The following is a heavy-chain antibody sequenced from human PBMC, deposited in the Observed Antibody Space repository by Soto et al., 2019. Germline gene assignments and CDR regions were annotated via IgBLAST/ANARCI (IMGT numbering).Heavy chain of an antibody. CDR3: ARVGYCSSTSCYSGYYYGMDV. D-gene: IGHD2-2*01. Sequence: PWGSLRLSCAASGFTFSSYWMSWVRQAPGKGLEWVANIKQDGSEKYYVDSVKGRFTISRDNAKNSLYLQMNSLRAEDTAVYYCARVGYCSSTSCYSGYYYGMDVWGQGATVTVSS. V-gene: IGHV3-7*04. J-gene: IGHJ6*02. CDR2: IKQDGSEK. CDR1: GFTFSSYW.